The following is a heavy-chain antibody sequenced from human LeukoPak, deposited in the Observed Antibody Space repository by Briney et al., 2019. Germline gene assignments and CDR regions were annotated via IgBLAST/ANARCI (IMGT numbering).Heavy chain of an antibody. CDR2: INHSGST. CDR3: VRGAVWLDY. Sequence: PSETLSLTCAVSGGSISSSNWWSWVRQPPGKGLEWIGEINHSGSTNYNPSLKSRVTISVDTSKNQFSLKLSSVTAADTAVYYCVRGAVWLDYWGQGTLVTVSS. J-gene: IGHJ4*02. V-gene: IGHV4-4*02. D-gene: IGHD3-9*01. CDR1: GGSISSSNW.